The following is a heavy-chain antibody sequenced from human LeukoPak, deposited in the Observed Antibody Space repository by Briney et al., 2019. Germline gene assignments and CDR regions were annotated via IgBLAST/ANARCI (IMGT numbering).Heavy chain of an antibody. J-gene: IGHJ6*03. CDR3: AIDKVDPNLYYYMDV. CDR2: IHPNSGGT. Sequence: ASVKVSCKASGYTFTGYYMHWVRQAPGQGLEWMGWIHPNSGGTNYAQKFQGRVTMTRDTSISTAYTELSRLRSDDTAVYYCAIDKVDPNLYYYMDVWGKGTTVTVSS. CDR1: GYTFTGYY. V-gene: IGHV1-2*02. D-gene: IGHD5-12*01.